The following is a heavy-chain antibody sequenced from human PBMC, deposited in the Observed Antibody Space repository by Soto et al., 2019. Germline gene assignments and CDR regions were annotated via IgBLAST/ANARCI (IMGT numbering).Heavy chain of an antibody. CDR2: ISYDGRNK. CDR1: GFTLSSYG. D-gene: IGHD6-19*01. Sequence: QIHLVQSGGGGVQPGRSLRLSCAASGFTLSSYGMHWVRQAPGKGLEWVAAISYDGRNKWYMDSLEGRFTVSRDNSESTLFLELDSLRPEDTAMYFCAKDRAHLAVAVIAGGGGAFDAWGQGTMVTVSS. CDR3: AKDRAHLAVAVIAGGGGAFDA. V-gene: IGHV3-30*05. J-gene: IGHJ3*01.